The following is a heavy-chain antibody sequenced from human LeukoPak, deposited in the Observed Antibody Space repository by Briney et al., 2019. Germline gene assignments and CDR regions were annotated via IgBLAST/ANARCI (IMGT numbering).Heavy chain of an antibody. V-gene: IGHV4-61*09. CDR1: GGSINSGTYF. D-gene: IGHD3-16*01. Sequence: SQTLSLTCTVSGGSINSGTYFWSWIRQPAEKGLEWVGHIYTSGSTDYNPSLKSRVTISRDTSTNQFSLRMSSVTATDTAVYYCTRGAGWLIDYWGQGILVTVSS. J-gene: IGHJ4*02. CDR2: IYTSGST. CDR3: TRGAGWLIDY.